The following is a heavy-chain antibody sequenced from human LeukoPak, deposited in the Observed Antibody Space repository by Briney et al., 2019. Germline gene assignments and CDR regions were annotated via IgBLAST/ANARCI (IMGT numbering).Heavy chain of an antibody. CDR1: GYTFINSG. CDR2: ISAYNGNT. V-gene: IGHV1-18*01. Sequence: GSVRVSCKASGYTFINSGITWVRQAPGQGLEWMGWISAYNGNTDYAQKFQGRVTMTTDTSTTTAYMHLTSLSSGDTAVYHCARGRDKGDYWGQGTLVTVSS. CDR3: ARGRDKGDY. J-gene: IGHJ4*02.